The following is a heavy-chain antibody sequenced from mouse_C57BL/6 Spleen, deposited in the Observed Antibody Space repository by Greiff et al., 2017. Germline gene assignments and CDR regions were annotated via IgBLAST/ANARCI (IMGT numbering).Heavy chain of an antibody. CDR2: ISSGSSTT. CDR1: GFTFSDYG. Sequence: EVKLMESGGGLVKPGGSLKLSCAASGFTFSDYGMHWVRQAPEKGLEWVAYISSGSSTTYYADTVKGRFTISRDNAKNTLFLQMTSLGSEDTDMYCCARPTTVPFAYWGQGTLVTVSA. D-gene: IGHD1-1*01. CDR3: ARPTTVPFAY. J-gene: IGHJ3*01. V-gene: IGHV5-17*01.